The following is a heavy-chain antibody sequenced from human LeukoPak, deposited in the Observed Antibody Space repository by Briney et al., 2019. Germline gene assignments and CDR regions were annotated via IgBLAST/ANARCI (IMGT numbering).Heavy chain of an antibody. D-gene: IGHD6-13*01. CDR1: GFTVSSNY. J-gene: IGHJ4*02. Sequence: GGSLRLSCAASGFTVSSNYMSWVRQAPGKGLEWVSVIYSGGSTYYADSVKGRFTISRDNSKNTLYLQMNSLRAEDTAVYYCARTNIAAAGTHDYWGQGTLVTVSS. CDR2: IYSGGST. V-gene: IGHV3-53*01. CDR3: ARTNIAAAGTHDY.